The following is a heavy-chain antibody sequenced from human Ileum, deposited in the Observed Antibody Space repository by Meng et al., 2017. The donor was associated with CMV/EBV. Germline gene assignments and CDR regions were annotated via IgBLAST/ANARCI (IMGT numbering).Heavy chain of an antibody. CDR2: INHSGST. J-gene: IGHJ4*02. CDR1: GGSFSGYY. D-gene: IGHD2-2*01. CDR3: ARKVVPAGDFDY. Sequence: SETLSLTCAVYGGSFSGYYWSWIRQPPGKGLEWIGEINHSGSTNYNPSLKSRVTISVDTSKNQFSLKLSSVTAADTAVYYCARKVVPAGDFDYWGQGTLVTVSS. V-gene: IGHV4-34*01.